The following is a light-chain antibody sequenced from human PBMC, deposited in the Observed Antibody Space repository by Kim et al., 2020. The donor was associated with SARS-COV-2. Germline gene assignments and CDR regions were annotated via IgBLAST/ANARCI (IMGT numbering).Light chain of an antibody. CDR1: QDISRW. J-gene: IGKJ5*01. V-gene: IGKV1-12*01. CDR3: QQANSHPT. CDR2: GAS. Sequence: DIQMTQSPSSVSASVGDRVTITCRASQDISRWLAWYQQKPGKAPKLLIYGASSLQTGVPSRFSGSGSGTDFTLTISSLQPEDFATYYCQQANSHPTFGQGTRVEIK.